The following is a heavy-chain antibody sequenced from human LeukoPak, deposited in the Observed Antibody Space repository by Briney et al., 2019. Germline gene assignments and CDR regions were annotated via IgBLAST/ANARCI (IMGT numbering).Heavy chain of an antibody. V-gene: IGHV4-59*08. D-gene: IGHD2-8*01. Sequence: PSETLSLTCTVSGGSINNYYWSWIRQPPGKGLEWLGYIYSSGVTNYNPSLQSRVTISIDTYKNQFSLKVSSVTAADTAVYYCARHDNVPVIRHGFDHWGQGTLVTVSS. CDR1: GGSINNYY. J-gene: IGHJ4*02. CDR2: IYSSGVT. CDR3: ARHDNVPVIRHGFDH.